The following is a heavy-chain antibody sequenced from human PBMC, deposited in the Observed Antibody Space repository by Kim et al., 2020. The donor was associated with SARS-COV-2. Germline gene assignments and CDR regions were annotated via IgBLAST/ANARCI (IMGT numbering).Heavy chain of an antibody. CDR2: ISSSSSYI. J-gene: IGHJ4*02. V-gene: IGHV3-21*04. CDR1: GFTFSSYS. Sequence: GGSLRLSCAASGFTFSSYSMNWVRQAPGKGLEWISSISSSSSYIYYADSVKGRFTISRYNARASLYLQMNSLRAEDTAAYYCARVLTSGWSYFYYGSQGT. D-gene: IGHD6-19*01. CDR3: ARVLTSGWSYFYY.